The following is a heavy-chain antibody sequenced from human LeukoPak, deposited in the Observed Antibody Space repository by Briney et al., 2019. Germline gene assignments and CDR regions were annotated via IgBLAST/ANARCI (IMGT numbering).Heavy chain of an antibody. CDR1: GGTFSSYA. J-gene: IGHJ4*02. D-gene: IGHD4-17*01. Sequence: SVKVSCKASGGTFSSYAISWVRQAPGQGLVWMGGIIPIFGTANYAQKFQGRVTITTDGSTSTAYMELSSLRSEDTAVYYCARASPRNYGDYVLPWPYDWGQGTLGTVSS. CDR3: ARASPRNYGDYVLPWPYD. CDR2: IIPIFGTA. V-gene: IGHV1-69*05.